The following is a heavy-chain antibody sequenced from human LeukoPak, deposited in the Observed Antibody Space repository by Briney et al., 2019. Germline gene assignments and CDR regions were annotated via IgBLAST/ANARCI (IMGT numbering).Heavy chain of an antibody. V-gene: IGHV4-61*02. CDR3: ARGFGGQGYYYYMDV. Sequence: SETLSLTCTVSGGSISSGSYYWTWVRQPAGRGLEWIGRIYTSGSTNYNPSLKSRVTISIDTSKNQFSLKLSSVTAADTAVYYCARGFGGQGYYYYMDVWGKGTTVTISS. CDR1: GGSISSGSYY. CDR2: IYTSGST. D-gene: IGHD3-16*01. J-gene: IGHJ6*03.